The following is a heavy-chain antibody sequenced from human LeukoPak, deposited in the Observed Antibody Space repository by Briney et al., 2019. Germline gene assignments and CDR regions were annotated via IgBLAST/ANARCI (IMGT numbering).Heavy chain of an antibody. CDR2: ISGSGGST. V-gene: IGHV3-23*01. CDR1: GFTFSSYA. J-gene: IGHJ4*02. D-gene: IGHD4-17*01. CDR3: ARDKDYGFTY. Sequence: GGSLRLSCAASGFTFSSYAMSWVRQAPGKGLEWVSAISGSGGSTYYADSVKGRFTISRDNSKNTLYLQMNSLRVEDTAVYYCARDKDYGFTYWGQGTLVTVFS.